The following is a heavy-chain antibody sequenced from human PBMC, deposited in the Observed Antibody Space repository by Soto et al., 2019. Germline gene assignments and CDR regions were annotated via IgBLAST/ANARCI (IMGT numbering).Heavy chain of an antibody. CDR3: VRDGTKNLRDRFEP. CDR1: GASLSRYY. V-gene: IGHV4-4*07. D-gene: IGHD1-26*01. CDR2: IYATGDT. Sequence: SETLSLTCNVYGASLSRYYWSWIRQPPGKGLEWIGRIYATGDTDYNPSLKSRISMSVDMSKKQFSLTLRSVTAADTAIYYCVRDGTKNLRDRFEPWGRGILVTVSS. J-gene: IGHJ5*02.